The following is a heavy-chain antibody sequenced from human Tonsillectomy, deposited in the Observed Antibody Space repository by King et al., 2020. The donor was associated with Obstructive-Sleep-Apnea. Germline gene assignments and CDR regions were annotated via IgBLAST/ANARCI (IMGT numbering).Heavy chain of an antibody. CDR3: ARGRDLYYDSSGIDY. CDR2: IYYSGST. D-gene: IGHD3-22*01. CDR1: GGSISSYY. V-gene: IGHV4-59*01. J-gene: IGHJ4*02. Sequence: VQLQESGPRLVKPSETLSLICTVSGGSISSYYWSWIRQPPGKGLEWIGYIYYSGSTNYNPSLKSRVTISVDTSKNQFSLKLSSVTAAATAVYYCARGRDLYYDSSGIDYWGQGTLVTVSS.